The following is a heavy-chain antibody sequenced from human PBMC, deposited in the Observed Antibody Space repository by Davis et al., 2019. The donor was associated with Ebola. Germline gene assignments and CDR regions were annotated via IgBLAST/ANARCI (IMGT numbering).Heavy chain of an antibody. V-gene: IGHV3-11*01. CDR1: GFTFSDYY. CDR2: TSSSGVSGSSTT. CDR3: AREVGAWLRLGGLDN. J-gene: IGHJ4*02. Sequence: PGGSLRLSCAASGFTFSDYYMSWIRQAPGKGLEWVASTSSSGVSGSSTTYHADSVEGRFTIARDNAKNSLYLQMNSLRAEDTAMYYCAREVGAWLRLGGLDNWGQGTLVTVSS. D-gene: IGHD5-12*01.